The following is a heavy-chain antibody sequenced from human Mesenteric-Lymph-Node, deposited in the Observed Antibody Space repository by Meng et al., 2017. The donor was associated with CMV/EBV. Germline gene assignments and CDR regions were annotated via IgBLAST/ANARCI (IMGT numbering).Heavy chain of an antibody. V-gene: IGHV1-2*02. CDR1: GSTFPANY. CDR3: ARRNPHDYGGPLFDY. CDR2: INPHSGYT. Sequence: FGSTFPANYVHWVRQAPGQGLEWMGWINPHSGYTSYAQNFQGRVTMTRDTSINTAYMELSSLTSDDTAVYYCARRNPHDYGGPLFDYWGQGTLVTVSS. J-gene: IGHJ4*02. D-gene: IGHD4/OR15-4a*01.